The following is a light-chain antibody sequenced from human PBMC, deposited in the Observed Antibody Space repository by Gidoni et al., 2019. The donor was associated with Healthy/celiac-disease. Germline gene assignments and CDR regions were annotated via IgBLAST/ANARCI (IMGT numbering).Light chain of an antibody. CDR1: QSISSY. CDR3: QQSYSTPF. J-gene: IGKJ2*01. Sequence: DIQMTQSPSSLSASVGDRVTITCRASQSISSYLNWYQQKPGKAPKLLIDAASSLQSGVPSRFSGSGSGTDFTLTISSLQPEDFATYYCQQSYSTPFVXXXTKLEIK. CDR2: AAS. V-gene: IGKV1-39*01.